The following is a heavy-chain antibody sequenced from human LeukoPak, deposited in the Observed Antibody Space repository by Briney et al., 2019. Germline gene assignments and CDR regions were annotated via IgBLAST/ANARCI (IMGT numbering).Heavy chain of an antibody. V-gene: IGHV1-69*05. Sequence: ASVKVSCKASGGTFSSYAISWVRQAPGQGLEWMGGIIPIFGTANYAQKFQGRVTMTTDTSTSTTYMELRSLRSDDTAVYFCARDFPNFTFFHDSDGLDYWGQGTPVTVSS. CDR1: GGTFSSYA. CDR2: IIPIFGTA. CDR3: ARDFPNFTFFHDSDGLDY. D-gene: IGHD3-22*01. J-gene: IGHJ4*02.